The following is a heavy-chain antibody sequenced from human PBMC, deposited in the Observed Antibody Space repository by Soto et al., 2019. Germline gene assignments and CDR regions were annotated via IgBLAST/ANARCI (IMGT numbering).Heavy chain of an antibody. D-gene: IGHD3-10*01. CDR1: GFTFSSYA. V-gene: IGHV3-23*01. Sequence: GGSLRLSCAASGFTFSSYAMSWVRQAPGKGLEWVSAISGSGGSTYYADSVKGRFTISRDNSKNTLYLQMNSLRAEDTAVYYCAKDPFLGSGRRPYWFDPWGQGTLVTVSS. CDR2: ISGSGGST. CDR3: AKDPFLGSGRRPYWFDP. J-gene: IGHJ5*02.